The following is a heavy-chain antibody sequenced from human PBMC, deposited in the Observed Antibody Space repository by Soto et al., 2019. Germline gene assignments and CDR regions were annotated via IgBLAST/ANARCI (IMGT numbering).Heavy chain of an antibody. CDR1: GGSFSGYY. CDR2: INHSGST. CDR3: ASSGYSYGFDY. D-gene: IGHD5-18*01. Sequence: SETLSLTCAVCGGSFSGYYWSWIRQPPGKGLEWIGEINHSGSTNYNPSLKSRVTISVDTSKNQFSLKLSSVTAADTAVYYCASSGYSYGFDYWGQGTLVTVSS. V-gene: IGHV4-34*01. J-gene: IGHJ4*02.